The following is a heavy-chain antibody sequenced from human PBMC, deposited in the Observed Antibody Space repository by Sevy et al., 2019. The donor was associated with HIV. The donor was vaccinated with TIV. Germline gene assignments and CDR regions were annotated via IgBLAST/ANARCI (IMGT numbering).Heavy chain of an antibody. V-gene: IGHV1-18*01. D-gene: IGHD3-3*01. CDR1: GYSFNMYG. CDR2: ISAYTGDT. J-gene: IGHJ6*02. Sequence: ASVKVSCKTSGYSFNMYGISWVRQAPGQGLEWMGWISAYTGDTDYRQMFRGRVTMTTDASTNTAYMELRRLTSDDTAMYYCARHRPQAVVIIPFLGYDYGADFWGQGTMVTVSS. CDR3: ARHRPQAVVIIPFLGYDYGADF.